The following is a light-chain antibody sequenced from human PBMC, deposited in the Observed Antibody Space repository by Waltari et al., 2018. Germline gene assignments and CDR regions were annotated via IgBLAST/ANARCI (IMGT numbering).Light chain of an antibody. V-gene: IGKV4-1*01. CDR2: WAS. Sequence: DIVMTQSPDSLAVSLGEMATINCKSSQSVLYRSNNTNYLAWYQQKTGQHSKLLIYWASTRESGVPDRLSGSGSGTDFTLTISSLQAEDVAVYYCHQYYNIPFTFGPGTKVDIK. J-gene: IGKJ3*01. CDR1: QSVLYRSNNTNY. CDR3: HQYYNIPFT.